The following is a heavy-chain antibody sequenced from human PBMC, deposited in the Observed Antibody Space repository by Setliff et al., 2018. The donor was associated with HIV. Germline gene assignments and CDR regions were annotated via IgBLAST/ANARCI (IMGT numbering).Heavy chain of an antibody. J-gene: IGHJ4*02. D-gene: IGHD3-22*01. CDR1: GYTFTVYY. CDR3: ARDLPGYYSHSSGPL. Sequence: SVKVSCKASGYTFTVYYMHWVRQAPGQGLEWMGGIIPIFKSADYAQKFQGRVTITTDESTSTAYMDLSSLRPEDTAVYYCARDLPGYYSHSSGPLWGQGTLVTVSS. CDR2: IIPIFKSA. V-gene: IGHV1-69*05.